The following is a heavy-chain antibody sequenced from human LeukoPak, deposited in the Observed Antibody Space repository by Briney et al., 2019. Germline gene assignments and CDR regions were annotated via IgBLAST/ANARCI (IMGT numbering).Heavy chain of an antibody. V-gene: IGHV3-30*02. CDR2: IWYDGSNK. D-gene: IGHD3-3*01. CDR3: AKEAPDSRAFDI. Sequence: PEGSLKLSCAASGFTFSGSAMHWVRQAPGKGLEWVAVIWYDGSNKYYADSVRGRFTISRDNSKNTLYLQMNSLRAEDTAVYYCAKEAPDSRAFDIWGQGTMVTVSS. CDR1: GFTFSGSA. J-gene: IGHJ3*02.